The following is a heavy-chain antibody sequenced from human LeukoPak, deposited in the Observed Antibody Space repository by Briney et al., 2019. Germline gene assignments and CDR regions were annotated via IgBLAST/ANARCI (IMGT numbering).Heavy chain of an antibody. D-gene: IGHD3-22*01. J-gene: IGHJ4*02. V-gene: IGHV4-39*07. CDR3: ARGPSYSSGPDY. CDR2: IFYSGHT. CDR1: GGSINTGTYY. Sequence: SETLSLTCTVSGGSINTGTYYWGWIRQTPGKGLEWIASIFYSGHTYYNPSLQSRVTISLDTSKNQFSLKLSSVTAADTAVYYCARGPSYSSGPDYWGQGTLVTVSS.